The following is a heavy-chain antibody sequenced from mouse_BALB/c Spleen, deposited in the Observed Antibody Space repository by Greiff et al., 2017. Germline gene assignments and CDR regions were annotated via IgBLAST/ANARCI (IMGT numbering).Heavy chain of an antibody. D-gene: IGHD2-1*01. CDR1: GFTFSDYY. CDR2: ISDGGSYT. J-gene: IGHJ4*01. V-gene: IGHV5-4*02. Sequence: EVHLVESGGGLVKPGGSLKLSCAASGFTFSDYYMYWVRQTPEKRLEWVATISDGGSYTYYPDSVKGRFTISRDNAKNNLYLQMSSLKSEDTAMYYCARDRGRIYYGNYGGAMDYWGQGTSVTVSS. CDR3: ARDRGRIYYGNYGGAMDY.